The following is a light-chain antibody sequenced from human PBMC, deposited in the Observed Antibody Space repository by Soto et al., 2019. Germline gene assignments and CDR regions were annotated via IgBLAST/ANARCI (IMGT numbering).Light chain of an antibody. Sequence: DIQMTQSPSSLSASVGDRVTMTCRASQGIIDYLAWYQQKPGKAPKLLIYAASTLQSGVPSRFSGTGAGTDFTLTISSLQPEDVATYYWQQYNSAPRTFGQGTKVEIK. J-gene: IGKJ1*01. V-gene: IGKV1-27*01. CDR2: AAS. CDR3: QQYNSAPRT. CDR1: QGIIDY.